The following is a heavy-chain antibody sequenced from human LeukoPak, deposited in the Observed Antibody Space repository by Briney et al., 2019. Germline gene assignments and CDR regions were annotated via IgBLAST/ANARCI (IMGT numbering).Heavy chain of an antibody. Sequence: KSSETLSLTCTVSGGSISSYYWSWIRQPPGKGLEWIGYIYYSGSTNYNPSLKSRVTISVDTSKNQFSLKLSSVTAADTAVYYCARARRIYYYGSGSQPNNWFDPWGQGTLVTVSS. V-gene: IGHV4-59*12. J-gene: IGHJ5*02. CDR2: IYYSGST. CDR1: GGSISSYY. CDR3: ARARRIYYYGSGSQPNNWFDP. D-gene: IGHD3-10*01.